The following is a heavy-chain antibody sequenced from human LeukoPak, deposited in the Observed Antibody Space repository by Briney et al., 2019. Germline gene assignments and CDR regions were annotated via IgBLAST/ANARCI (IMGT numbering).Heavy chain of an antibody. CDR2: ISWNSGSI. Sequence: GRSLRLSCAASGFTFDDYAMHWVRQAPGKGLEWVSGISWNSGSIGYADSVKGRFTISRDNAKNSLYLQMNSLRAEDTALYYCAKGNYSGSYYYFGYWGQGTLVTVSS. CDR1: GFTFDDYA. J-gene: IGHJ4*02. CDR3: AKGNYSGSYYYFGY. V-gene: IGHV3-9*01. D-gene: IGHD1-26*01.